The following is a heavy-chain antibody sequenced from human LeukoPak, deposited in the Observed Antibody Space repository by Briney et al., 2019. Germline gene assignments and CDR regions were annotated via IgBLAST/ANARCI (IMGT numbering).Heavy chain of an antibody. CDR2: INPNSGGT. V-gene: IGHV1-2*02. D-gene: IGHD2/OR15-2a*01. CDR3: ARDSKSYDYYYMDV. Sequence: GASVKVSCKASGYTFTGYYMHWVRQAPGQGLEWMGWINPNSGGTNYAQKFQGRVTMTRDTSISTAYMELSRLRSDDTAVYYCARDSKSYDYYYMDVWGKGTTVTVSS. J-gene: IGHJ6*03. CDR1: GYTFTGYY.